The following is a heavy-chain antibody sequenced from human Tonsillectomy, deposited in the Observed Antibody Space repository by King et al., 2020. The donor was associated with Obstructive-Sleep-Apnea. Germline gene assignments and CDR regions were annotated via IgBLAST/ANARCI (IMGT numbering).Heavy chain of an antibody. V-gene: IGHV2-5*02. CDR2: IYWDDDN. J-gene: IGHJ4*02. CDR3: THRSSGGPSGFDY. CDR1: GFSLSTSGVG. Sequence: TLKESGPSLVKPTQTLTLTCTFSGFSLSTSGVGVGWIRQAPGKALEWLALIYWDDDNRYSPSLKGRLPIPKDTSEDQVVLTMTNMNPVDTPTYYCTHRSSGGPSGFDYWGQGTLVTVSS. D-gene: IGHD6-19*01.